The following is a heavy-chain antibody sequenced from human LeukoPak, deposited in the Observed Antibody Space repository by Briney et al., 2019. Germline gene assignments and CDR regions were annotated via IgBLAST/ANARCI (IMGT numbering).Heavy chain of an antibody. J-gene: IGHJ4*02. D-gene: IGHD2-15*01. V-gene: IGHV4-59*01. CDR1: GGSIRSYY. CDR3: ARATVADYYFDY. CDR2: IYYSGST. Sequence: SETLSLTCTVSGGSIRSYYWSWIRQPPGKGLEWIGYIYYSGSTNYNPSLKSRVTISVDTSKNQFSLKLSSVTAADTAVYYCARATVADYYFDYWGQGTLVTVSS.